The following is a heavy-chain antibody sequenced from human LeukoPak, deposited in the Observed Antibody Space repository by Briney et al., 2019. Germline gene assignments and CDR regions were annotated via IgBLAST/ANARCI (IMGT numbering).Heavy chain of an antibody. Sequence: GGSLRLSCAASGFSFSRCGMNWVRQAPGKGLEWVSFIQNDGTKKCYADFVKGRFTISRENSVNTLYLQMDSLRPEDTAVYYCAKDASAHGWFDPWGQGTLVTVSS. CDR3: AKDASAHGWFDP. CDR1: GFSFSRCG. J-gene: IGHJ5*02. CDR2: IQNDGTKK. V-gene: IGHV3-30*02.